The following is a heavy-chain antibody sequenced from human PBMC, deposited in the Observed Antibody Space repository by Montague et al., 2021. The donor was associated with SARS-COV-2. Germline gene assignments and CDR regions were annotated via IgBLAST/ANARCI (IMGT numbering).Heavy chain of an antibody. CDR3: AKDPHYDFWSGYYFDY. V-gene: IGHV3-23*03. Sequence: SLSISCAASGFTFSNYAMSWVRQAPGKGLEWVSVIYSGGSSTYYADSVKGRFTISRDNSKNTLYLQMNSLRAEDTAVYYCAKDPHYDFWSGYYFDYWGQGTLVTVSS. J-gene: IGHJ4*02. CDR1: GFTFSNYA. CDR2: IYSGGSST. D-gene: IGHD3-3*01.